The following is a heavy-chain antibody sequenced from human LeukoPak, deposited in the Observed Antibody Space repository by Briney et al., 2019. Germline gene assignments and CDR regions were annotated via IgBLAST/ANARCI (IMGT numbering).Heavy chain of an antibody. V-gene: IGHV4-59*01. CDR2: IYYSGST. J-gene: IGHJ4*02. CDR1: GGSISSYY. CDR3: AREDYGGNSVDY. D-gene: IGHD4-23*01. Sequence: PSETLSLTCTVSGGSISSYYWSWIRRPPGKGLEWIGYIYYSGSTNYNPSLKSRVTISVDTSKNQFSLKLSSVTAADTAVYYCAREDYGGNSVDYWGQGTLVTVSS.